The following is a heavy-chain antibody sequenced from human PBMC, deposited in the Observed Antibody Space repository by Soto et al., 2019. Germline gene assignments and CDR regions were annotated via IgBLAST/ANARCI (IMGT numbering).Heavy chain of an antibody. D-gene: IGHD6-13*01. J-gene: IGHJ5*02. V-gene: IGHV4-59*08. CDR2: IYYSGST. Sequence: PSETLSLTCTVSGGSISSYYWSWIRQPPGKGLEWIGYIYYSGSTNYNPSLKSRVTISVDTSKNQFSLKLSSVTAADTAVYYCARQARGSSSWLGPWGQGTLVTVSS. CDR1: GGSISSYY. CDR3: ARQARGSSSWLGP.